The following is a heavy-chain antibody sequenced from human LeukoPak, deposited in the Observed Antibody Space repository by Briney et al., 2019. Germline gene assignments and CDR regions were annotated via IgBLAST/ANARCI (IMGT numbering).Heavy chain of an antibody. CDR1: GFTVSSNY. Sequence: GGSLRLSCAASGFTVSSNYMRWVRQAPGKGLEWVSVIYSGGSTYYADSVKGRFTISRDNSKNTLYLQMNSLRAEDTAVYYCARDTDYSSSPIVYFDYWGQGTLVTVSS. J-gene: IGHJ4*02. CDR3: ARDTDYSSSPIVYFDY. V-gene: IGHV3-66*02. D-gene: IGHD6-6*01. CDR2: IYSGGST.